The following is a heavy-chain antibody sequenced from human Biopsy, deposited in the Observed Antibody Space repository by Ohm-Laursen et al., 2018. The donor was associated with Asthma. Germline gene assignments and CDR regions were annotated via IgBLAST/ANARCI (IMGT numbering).Heavy chain of an antibody. Sequence: SLRLSCTASGFTFSSYPMNWVRQAPGKGLERLSYINSSSIIYYADSVKGRFTISRDNAKNSLFLQMNSLRDEDTAVYYCARGYCRDDACYSPPDYWGQGTLVTVSS. CDR2: INSSSII. V-gene: IGHV3-48*02. J-gene: IGHJ4*02. D-gene: IGHD2-15*01. CDR1: GFTFSSYP. CDR3: ARGYCRDDACYSPPDY.